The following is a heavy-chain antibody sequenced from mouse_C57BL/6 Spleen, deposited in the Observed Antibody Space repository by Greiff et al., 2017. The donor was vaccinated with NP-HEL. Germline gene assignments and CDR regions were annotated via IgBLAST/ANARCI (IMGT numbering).Heavy chain of an antibody. Sequence: QVTLKECGPGILQPSQTLSLTCSFSGFSLSTFGMGVGWIRQPSGKGLEWLAHIWWDDDKYYNPALKSRLTISKDTSKNQVFLKIANVDTADTATYYCARIKAFHYYGSSLYAMDYWGQGTSVTVSS. CDR3: ARIKAFHYYGSSLYAMDY. CDR2: IWWDDDK. D-gene: IGHD1-1*01. CDR1: GFSLSTFGMG. V-gene: IGHV8-8*01. J-gene: IGHJ4*01.